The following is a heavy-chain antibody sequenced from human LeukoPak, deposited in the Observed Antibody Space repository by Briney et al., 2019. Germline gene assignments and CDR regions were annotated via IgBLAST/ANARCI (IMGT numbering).Heavy chain of an antibody. CDR3: AKPRAVAAPWDY. CDR1: GFTFSRYS. CDR2: ISSSSSTI. V-gene: IGHV3-48*04. J-gene: IGHJ4*02. Sequence: GGSLRLSCGASGFTFSRYSMNWVRQAPGKGLEWISYISSSSSTIYYADSVKGRFTISRDNAKNSLYPQMNSLRVEDTAVYYCAKPRAVAAPWDYWGQGTLVTVSS. D-gene: IGHD6-19*01.